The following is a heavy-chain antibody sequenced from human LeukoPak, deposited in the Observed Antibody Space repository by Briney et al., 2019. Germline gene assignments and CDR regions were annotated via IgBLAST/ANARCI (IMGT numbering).Heavy chain of an antibody. V-gene: IGHV3-7*01. CDR2: LKENGTEK. J-gene: IGHJ4*02. Sequence: GGSLRLSCAASGFTFSSYWMSWVRQAPGKGLEWVANLKENGTEKMYVDSVKGRFTISRDNAKNSLYLQMNYLRAEDTAVYFCADPGSALWGQGTLVTVSS. CDR3: ADPGSAL. CDR1: GFTFSSYW.